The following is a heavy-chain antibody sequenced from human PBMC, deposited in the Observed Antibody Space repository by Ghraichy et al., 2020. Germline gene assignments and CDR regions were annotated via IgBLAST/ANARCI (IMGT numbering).Heavy chain of an antibody. CDR3: VRRDGYNWDYFDY. D-gene: IGHD5-24*01. CDR1: GFTFSSYA. V-gene: IGHV3-64D*06. J-gene: IGHJ4*02. CDR2: ISSNGGST. Sequence: GSLRLSCSASGFTFSSYAMHWVRQAPGKGLEYVSAISSNGGSTYYADSVKGRFTISRDNSKNTLYLQMSSLRAEDTAVYYCVRRDGYNWDYFDYWGQGTLVTVSS.